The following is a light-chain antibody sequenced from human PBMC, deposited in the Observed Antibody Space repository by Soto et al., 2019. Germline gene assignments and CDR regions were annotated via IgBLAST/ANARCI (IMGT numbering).Light chain of an antibody. CDR3: QHRSNWPPMYT. CDR2: DTS. J-gene: IGKJ2*01. Sequence: EIVLTQSPATLSLSPGERATLSCRASQSVGGFLAWYQQKSGQAPRLLIYDTSKRVTGIPARFSGSGSGTDFTLTLSSLEPEDFAVYHCQHRSNWPPMYTFGQGTKLQIK. V-gene: IGKV3-11*01. CDR1: QSVGGF.